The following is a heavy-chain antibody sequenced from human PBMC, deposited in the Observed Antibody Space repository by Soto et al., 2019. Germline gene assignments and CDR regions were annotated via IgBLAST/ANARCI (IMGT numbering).Heavy chain of an antibody. D-gene: IGHD4-17*01. J-gene: IGHJ3*02. Sequence: SVKVSCKASGFTFTSSAVQWVRQARGQRLEWIGWIVVGSGNTNYAQKFQERVTITRDMSTSTAYMELSSLRSEDTAVYYCAAGIGAPVAFDIWGQGTMVTVSS. CDR1: GFTFTSSA. V-gene: IGHV1-58*01. CDR3: AAGIGAPVAFDI. CDR2: IVVGSGNT.